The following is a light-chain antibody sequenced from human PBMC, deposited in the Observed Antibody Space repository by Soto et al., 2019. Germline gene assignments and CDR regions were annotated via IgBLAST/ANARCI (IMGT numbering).Light chain of an antibody. CDR3: SSYTTSNTRQIV. Sequence: QSALTQPASVSGSPGQSITISCTGTSSDVGGYNYVSWYQQHPGKAPKFMIYDVSNRPSGVSNRFSGSKSGNTASLTISWLQAEDEADYYCSSYTTSNTRQIVFGTGTK. CDR2: DVS. CDR1: SSDVGGYNY. J-gene: IGLJ1*01. V-gene: IGLV2-14*03.